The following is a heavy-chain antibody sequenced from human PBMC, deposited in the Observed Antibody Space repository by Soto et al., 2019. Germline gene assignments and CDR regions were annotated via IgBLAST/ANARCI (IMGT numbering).Heavy chain of an antibody. CDR1: GYTLTIYV. Sequence: SVKVCCKASGYTLTIYVVGWVRQAPGQGLEWMGWISAYNGNTNYAQKLQGRVTMTTDTSTSTAYMELRSLRSDDTAVYYCARVSGAAIDYWGQGTLVTVSS. CDR3: ARVSGAAIDY. J-gene: IGHJ4*02. CDR2: ISAYNGNT. D-gene: IGHD6-25*01. V-gene: IGHV1-18*01.